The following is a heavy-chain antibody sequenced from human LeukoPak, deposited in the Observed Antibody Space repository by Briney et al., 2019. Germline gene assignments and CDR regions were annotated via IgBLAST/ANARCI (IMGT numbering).Heavy chain of an antibody. D-gene: IGHD5-12*01. CDR1: GYTFTSYG. J-gene: IGHJ4*02. V-gene: IGHV1-18*01. CDR3: ARGTEIRYSGYDYRDFDY. Sequence: ASVTVSCKASGYTFTSYGISWVRQAPGQGLEWMGWISAYNGNTNYAQKLQGRVTMTTDTSTSTAYMELRSLRSDDTAVYYCARGTEIRYSGYDYRDFDYWGQGTLVTVSS. CDR2: ISAYNGNT.